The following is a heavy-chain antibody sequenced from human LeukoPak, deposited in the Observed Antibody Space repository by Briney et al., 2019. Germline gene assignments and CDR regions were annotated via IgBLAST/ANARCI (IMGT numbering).Heavy chain of an antibody. V-gene: IGHV1-2*02. CDR2: IDPNSGGT. Sequence: GASVKVSCKASGYTFTDYYMHWVRQAPGQGLEWMGWIDPNSGGTNYAQKFQGRVTMTRDTSISTAYMELTRLTSDDTAVYYCARDHGSYSYWGQGTRVTVSS. J-gene: IGHJ4*02. CDR3: ARDHGSYSY. CDR1: GYTFTDYY. D-gene: IGHD1-26*01.